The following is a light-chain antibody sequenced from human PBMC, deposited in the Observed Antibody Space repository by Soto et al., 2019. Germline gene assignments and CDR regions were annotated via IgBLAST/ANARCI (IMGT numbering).Light chain of an antibody. J-gene: IGKJ2*01. CDR2: GAS. CDR3: QQYGSSPYT. Sequence: EIVLTQSPGTLSLSPGERATLSCRASQSVSSSYLAWYQQKPGQAPRLLISGASSRATGIPDRFSGSGSGKAFTLTSSSLEPEDFAVYYCQQYGSSPYTFGQGTKLEI. V-gene: IGKV3-20*01. CDR1: QSVSSSY.